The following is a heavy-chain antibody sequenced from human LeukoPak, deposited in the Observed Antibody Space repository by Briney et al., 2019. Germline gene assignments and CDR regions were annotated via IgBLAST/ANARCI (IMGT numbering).Heavy chain of an antibody. V-gene: IGHV1-24*01. D-gene: IGHD3-10*01. CDR3: ATDHYGSGKYYFDY. CDR1: GYTLTELS. CDR2: FDPEDGET. Sequence: ASVKVSCKVSGYTLTELSMHWVRQAPGKGLEWMGGFDPEDGETIYAQKFQGRVTMTEDTSTDTAYMELSSLRSEDTAVYYCATDHYGSGKYYFDYWGQGTLVTVSS. J-gene: IGHJ4*02.